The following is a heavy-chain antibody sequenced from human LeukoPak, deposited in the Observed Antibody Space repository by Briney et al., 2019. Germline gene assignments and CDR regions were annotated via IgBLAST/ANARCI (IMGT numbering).Heavy chain of an antibody. D-gene: IGHD2-2*01. V-gene: IGHV3-49*04. J-gene: IGHJ4*02. Sequence: PGRSLRLSCRTSGFTFGDYAMNSVRQAPGKGLEWISLIRSKAYGGTIDYAAFVKGRFTISRDDSKSVAYLRMNSLKTDDTAVYYCTRDLGDDCSSTSCYDALVDSWGQQTLVTVSS. CDR1: GFTFGDYA. CDR3: TRDLGDDCSSTSCYDALVDS. CDR2: IRSKAYGGTI.